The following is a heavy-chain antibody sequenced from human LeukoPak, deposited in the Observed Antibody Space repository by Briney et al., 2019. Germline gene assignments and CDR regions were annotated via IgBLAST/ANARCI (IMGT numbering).Heavy chain of an antibody. D-gene: IGHD6-13*01. Sequence: PGGSLRLSCAASGFTVSRNYMSWVRQAPGKGPEWVSVIYSGGSTYYADSVKGRFTISRDNSKNTLYLQMNSLRAEDTAVYYCARAGPSSSWHQFDYWGQGTLVTVSS. CDR3: ARAGPSSSWHQFDY. CDR1: GFTVSRNY. CDR2: IYSGGST. V-gene: IGHV3-66*01. J-gene: IGHJ4*02.